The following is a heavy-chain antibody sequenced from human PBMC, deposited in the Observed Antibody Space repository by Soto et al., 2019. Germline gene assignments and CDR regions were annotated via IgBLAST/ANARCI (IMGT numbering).Heavy chain of an antibody. CDR2: IIPIFGTA. D-gene: IGHD3-16*01. J-gene: IGHJ6*02. CDR3: ARHLGGNHSSYGMDV. CDR1: GGTFSSYA. V-gene: IGHV1-69*12. Sequence: QVQLVQSGAEVKKPGSSVKVSCKASGGTFSSYAISWVRQAPGQGLEWMGGIIPIFGTADYAQKFQGRVTXTGXXFXSTAYMELSSLRSEDTAVYYCARHLGGNHSSYGMDVWGQGTTVTVSS.